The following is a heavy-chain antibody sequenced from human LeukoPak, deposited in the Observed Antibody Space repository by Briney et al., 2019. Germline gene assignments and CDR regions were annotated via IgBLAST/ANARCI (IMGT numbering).Heavy chain of an antibody. J-gene: IGHJ4*02. CDR3: ASYSSGWNLYCFDY. CDR2: IYYSGST. Sequence: PSETLSLTCTVSGGSISSYYWSWIRQPPGKGLEWIGYIYYSGSTNYNPSLKSRVTISVDTSKNQFSLKLSSVTAADTAVYYCASYSSGWNLYCFDYWGQGTLVTVSS. CDR1: GGSISSYY. V-gene: IGHV4-59*01. D-gene: IGHD6-19*01.